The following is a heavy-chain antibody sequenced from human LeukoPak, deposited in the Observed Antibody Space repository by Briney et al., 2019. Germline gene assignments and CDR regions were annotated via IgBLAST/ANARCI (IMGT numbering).Heavy chain of an antibody. J-gene: IGHJ4*02. CDR1: GYSFSSYA. V-gene: IGHV3-23*01. CDR2: ISGGGGST. Sequence: PGGSLRLSCAASGYSFSSYAMSWVRQAPGKGLEWVSAISGGGGSTYYADSVKGRFTISRDNSKNTLYLQMNSLRAEDTALYYCAKVPQWLFYYFDYWGQGTLVPVSS. D-gene: IGHD3-22*01. CDR3: AKVPQWLFYYFDY.